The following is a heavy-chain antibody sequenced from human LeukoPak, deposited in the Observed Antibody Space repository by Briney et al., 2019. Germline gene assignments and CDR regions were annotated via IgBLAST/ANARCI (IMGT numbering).Heavy chain of an antibody. CDR3: ARLAGISQPMDV. Sequence: ASVKVSCKASGYTFTGYYMHWVRQAPGQGLEWMGWINPNSGGTNYAQKFQGRVTMTRDTSISTAYMELSRLRSDDTAVYYCARLAGISQPMDVWGKGTTVTVSS. D-gene: IGHD6-13*01. CDR1: GYTFTGYY. J-gene: IGHJ6*03. CDR2: INPNSGGT. V-gene: IGHV1-2*02.